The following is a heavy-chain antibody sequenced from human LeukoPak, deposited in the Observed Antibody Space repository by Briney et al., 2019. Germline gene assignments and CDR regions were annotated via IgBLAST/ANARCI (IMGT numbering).Heavy chain of an antibody. CDR1: CFNFIDYS. J-gene: IGHJ4*01. V-gene: IGHV3-48*01. D-gene: IGHD5-12*01. CDR3: ARDHRYAFDN. Sequence: PGGSLRLSCAASCFNFIDYSMNWVRQAPGKGLEWISYIGISSGNTKYADSVKGRFTISRDKARNSLYLQMNSLRVEDTAVYYCARDHRYAFDNWGHGTLVTVSS. CDR2: IGISSGNT.